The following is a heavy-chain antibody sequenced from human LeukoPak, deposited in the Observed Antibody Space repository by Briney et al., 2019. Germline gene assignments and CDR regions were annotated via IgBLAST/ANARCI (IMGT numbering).Heavy chain of an antibody. Sequence: GESLKISCKGSGYSFTSYWIGWVRQMPGKGLEWMGIIYPGDSDTRYSPSFQGQVTISADKSISTAYLQWSSLKASDTAMYNCARQSPWFVSGGYYYYYMDVWGKGTTVTVSS. CDR3: ARQSPWFVSGGYYYYYMDV. D-gene: IGHD3-22*01. J-gene: IGHJ6*03. CDR1: GYSFTSYW. V-gene: IGHV5-51*01. CDR2: IYPGDSDT.